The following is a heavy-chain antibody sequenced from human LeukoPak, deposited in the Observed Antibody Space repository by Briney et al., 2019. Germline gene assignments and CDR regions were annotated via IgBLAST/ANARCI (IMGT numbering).Heavy chain of an antibody. CDR1: GGSFSGYY. CDR3: ARDTGDHSPFDY. D-gene: IGHD2-21*02. J-gene: IGHJ4*02. CDR2: ITHSGNT. V-gene: IGHV4-34*01. Sequence: SETLSLTCAVFGGSFSGYYWNWIRQSPGKGLEWIGEITHSGNTYYNPSLKSRVTVSVDTSKKQFSLKLNSVTAADTAVYYCARDTGDHSPFDYWGQGTLVTVSS.